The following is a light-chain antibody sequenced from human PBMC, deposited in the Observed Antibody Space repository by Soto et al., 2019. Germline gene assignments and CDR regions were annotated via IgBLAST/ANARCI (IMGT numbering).Light chain of an antibody. CDR2: DAS. J-gene: IGKJ2*01. CDR3: QQYNDWPPYT. CDR1: QSVRSN. V-gene: IGKV3-15*01. Sequence: EIVMTQSPATLSVSPGERATLSCRASQSVRSNLAWYQQKPGQPPRLLFYDASTRATGIPARFSGSASGTEFTHTISSLQSEDFAVYYCQQYNDWPPYTFGQGTKLEIK.